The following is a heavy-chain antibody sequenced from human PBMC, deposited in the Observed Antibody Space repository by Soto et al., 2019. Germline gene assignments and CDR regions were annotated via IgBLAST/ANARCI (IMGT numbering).Heavy chain of an antibody. Sequence: ASVKPSCKNCGYTIRSNGISWVRQAPGQGLEWMGWINPNNGNTNYARKFQGRITMTTDTSTSTAYMELRSLRSDDTAVYYCARDVRALDAFDIWGQGTMVTVSS. V-gene: IGHV1-18*01. J-gene: IGHJ3*02. CDR3: ARDVRALDAFDI. CDR2: INPNNGNT. CDR1: GYTIRSNG.